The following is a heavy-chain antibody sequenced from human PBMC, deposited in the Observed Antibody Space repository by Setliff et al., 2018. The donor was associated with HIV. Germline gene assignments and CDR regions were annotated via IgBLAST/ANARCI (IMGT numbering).Heavy chain of an antibody. D-gene: IGHD6-19*01. CDR2: IYHSGNT. V-gene: IGHV4-38-2*02. J-gene: IGHJ4*02. Sequence: SETLSLTCTVSGYSINSSHFWGWIRQPPGKGLEWVGSIYHSGNTHYNPSLKSRVTISVDTSTNQFSLKLSSVTAADTAVYYCARGRRSSGWYVYHWGQGTLVTVSS. CDR1: GYSINSSHF. CDR3: ARGRRSSGWYVYH.